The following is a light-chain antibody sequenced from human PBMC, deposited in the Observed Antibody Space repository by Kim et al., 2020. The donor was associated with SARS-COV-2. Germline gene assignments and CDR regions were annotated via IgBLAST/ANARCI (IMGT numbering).Light chain of an antibody. J-gene: IGLJ2*01. CDR2: GKN. Sequence: TQDPAVSVALGQTVRITCQGDSLRSYYASWYQQKPGQAPVLVIYGKNNRPSGIPDRFSGSSSGNTASLTITGAQAEDEADYYCNSRDSSGNLVVFGGGTQLTVL. CDR1: SLRSYY. CDR3: NSRDSSGNLVV. V-gene: IGLV3-19*01.